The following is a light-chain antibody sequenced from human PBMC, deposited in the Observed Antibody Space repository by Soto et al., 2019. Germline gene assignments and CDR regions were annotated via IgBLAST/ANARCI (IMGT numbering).Light chain of an antibody. CDR3: SSYAGSSWV. J-gene: IGLJ3*02. Sequence: QSALTQPPSASGSPGHSVTISCTGTSSDVGAYNYVSWYQQHPGKAPKLMIYAVSKRPSGVPYRFSGSKSGNAASLTVSGLQGEDEADYYCSSYAGSSWVFGGGTKVTVL. V-gene: IGLV2-8*01. CDR2: AVS. CDR1: SSDVGAYNY.